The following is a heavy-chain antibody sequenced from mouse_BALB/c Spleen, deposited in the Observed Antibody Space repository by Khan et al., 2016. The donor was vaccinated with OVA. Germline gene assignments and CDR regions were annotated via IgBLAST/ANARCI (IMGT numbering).Heavy chain of an antibody. CDR1: GYAITSDYA. CDR3: ARSLYYSYGYALDC. D-gene: IGHD2-14*01. V-gene: IGHV3-2*02. J-gene: IGHJ4*01. CDR2: ISSTGST. Sequence: EVQLQESGPGLVKPSQSLSLTCTVTGYAITSDYAWNWIRQFPGNKLEWMGYISSTGSTSYNPSLKSRISITRDTSKNQFFLQLKSVTTEDTATYYCARSLYYSYGYALDCWGKGTSFTVSS.